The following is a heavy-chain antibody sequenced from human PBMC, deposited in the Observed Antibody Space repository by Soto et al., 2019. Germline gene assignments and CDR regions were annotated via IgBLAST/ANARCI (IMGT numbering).Heavy chain of an antibody. J-gene: IGHJ6*02. Sequence: SGSTLVNPTETLTLTCTVSGISLTNDNMGVNWIRQPPGKALEWLAHILSNDEKSYSTSLRSRLIISKDTSKSQVVFSMTNMDPEDTATYYCARMGLDYDFWSGSGYYYGLDVWGQGTTVTVSS. V-gene: IGHV2-26*01. CDR1: GISLTNDNMG. CDR3: ARMGLDYDFWSGSGYYYGLDV. CDR2: ILSNDEK. D-gene: IGHD3-3*01.